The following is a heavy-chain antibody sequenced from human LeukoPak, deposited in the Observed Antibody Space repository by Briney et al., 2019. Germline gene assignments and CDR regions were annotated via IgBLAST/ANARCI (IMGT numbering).Heavy chain of an antibody. J-gene: IGHJ6*03. CDR1: GGSFSGYY. Sequence: SETLSLTCAVYGGSFSGYYWSWIRQPPGKGLEWIGEINHSGSTNYNPSLKSRVTISVDTSKNQFSLKLSSVTAADTAVYYCARSYYYDSSGYSYYYYYYYMDVWGKGTTVTVS. D-gene: IGHD3-22*01. CDR3: ARSYYYDSSGYSYYYYYYYMDV. V-gene: IGHV4-34*01. CDR2: INHSGST.